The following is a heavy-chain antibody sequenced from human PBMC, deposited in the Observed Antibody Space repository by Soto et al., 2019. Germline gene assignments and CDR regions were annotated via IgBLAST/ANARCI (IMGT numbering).Heavy chain of an antibody. CDR3: ARDTGSYYLDS. CDR2: IHYSGTT. J-gene: IGHJ4*01. Sequence: SETLSLTCTIYGGSISSYFWSWTRQPPGKGLEWIGYIHYSGTTVYSPSLKSRVTMSIDTSENQFTLNLTSVTAADTAVYYCARDTGSYYLDSWGQGSLVTVSS. V-gene: IGHV4-59*01. CDR1: GGSISSYF. D-gene: IGHD1-26*01.